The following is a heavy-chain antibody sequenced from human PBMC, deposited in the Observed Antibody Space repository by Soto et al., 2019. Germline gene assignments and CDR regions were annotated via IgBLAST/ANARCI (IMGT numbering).Heavy chain of an antibody. CDR3: ARTFWSGPRLDYCYMDV. CDR2: ISYSGST. J-gene: IGHJ6*03. CDR1: GDSLTTYY. D-gene: IGHD3-3*01. V-gene: IGHV4-59*12. Sequence: PSETLSLTCTVSGDSLTTYYWSWIRQPPGKGLEWIGHISYSGSTTYNPSLNSRVTISVDTSKNQFSLRVNSVTAADTAVYYCARTFWSGPRLDYCYMDVWGTGTTVTVSS.